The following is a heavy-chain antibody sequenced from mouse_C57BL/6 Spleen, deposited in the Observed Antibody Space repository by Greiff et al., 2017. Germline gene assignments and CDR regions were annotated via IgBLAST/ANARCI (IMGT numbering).Heavy chain of an antibody. D-gene: IGHD2-4*01. CDR2: IDPNSGGN. V-gene: IGHV1-72*01. Sequence: QVQLQQPGAELVKPGASVKLSCKASGYTFTSYWMHWVKQRPGRGLEWIGMIDPNSGGNKYNEKFKSKATLTVDKHSSTAYMRLSSLTSEDSAVSYCARVSDYDWFAYWGQGTLVTVSA. CDR1: GYTFTSYW. CDR3: ARVSDYDWFAY. J-gene: IGHJ3*01.